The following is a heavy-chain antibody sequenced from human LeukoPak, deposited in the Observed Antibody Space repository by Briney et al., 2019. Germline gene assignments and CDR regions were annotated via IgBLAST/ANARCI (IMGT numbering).Heavy chain of an antibody. CDR3: AGDRSSDWHFDF. D-gene: IGHD6-19*01. CDR1: GFTFSHYN. J-gene: IGHJ4*02. Sequence: GGSLRPSCAASGFTFSHYNMNWVRQAPGKGLEWVSSISGSTGYIYYADSAKGRFTISRDNAKNSLFLQMNSLRAEDTAVYYCAGDRSSDWHFDFWGPGTPVTVSS. CDR2: ISGSTGYI. V-gene: IGHV3-21*01.